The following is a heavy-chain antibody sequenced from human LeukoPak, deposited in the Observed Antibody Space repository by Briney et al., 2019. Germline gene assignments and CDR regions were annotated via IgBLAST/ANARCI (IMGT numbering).Heavy chain of an antibody. Sequence: SGTLSLTCGVSGGSISGTNWWCWVRQPPGQGLEWIGEISLRGLTNYNPSLRSRLTMSLDESKNQVSLNLTSVTAADTAVYYCSRESGPFSPFGFWGQGTLVSVHS. J-gene: IGHJ4*02. D-gene: IGHD2-15*01. CDR3: SRESGPFSPFGF. CDR1: GGSISGTNW. CDR2: ISLRGLT. V-gene: IGHV4-4*02.